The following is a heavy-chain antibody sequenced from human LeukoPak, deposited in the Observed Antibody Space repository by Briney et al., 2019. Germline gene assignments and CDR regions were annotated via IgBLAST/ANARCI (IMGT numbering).Heavy chain of an antibody. Sequence: PGGSLRLSCAASGLTSSSYAMTWVRQAPGKGLEWVSTISSSGGTTHYADSVKGRFTISRDNSKNTLYLQMNSLRAEDTAVYYCANAPVYSSSWYGFYYWGQGTQVTVSS. CDR1: GLTSSSYA. J-gene: IGHJ4*02. D-gene: IGHD6-13*01. CDR3: ANAPVYSSSWYGFYY. CDR2: ISSSGGTT. V-gene: IGHV3-23*01.